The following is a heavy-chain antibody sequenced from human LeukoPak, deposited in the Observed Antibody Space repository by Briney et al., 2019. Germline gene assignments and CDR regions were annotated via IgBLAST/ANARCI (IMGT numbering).Heavy chain of an antibody. CDR1: GYSFTGYW. D-gene: IGHD4-17*01. Sequence: GESLKISCKGSGYSFTGYWVGWVRQMPGKDLEWMGIIYPGDSDTRYSPSFQGQVTISADKSISTAYLQWSSLKASDTAMYYCARQEEDGDYANWGQGTLVTVSS. J-gene: IGHJ4*02. V-gene: IGHV5-51*01. CDR2: IYPGDSDT. CDR3: ARQEEDGDYAN.